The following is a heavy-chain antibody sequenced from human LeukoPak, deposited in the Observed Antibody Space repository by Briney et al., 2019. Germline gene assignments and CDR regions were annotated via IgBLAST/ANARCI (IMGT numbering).Heavy chain of an antibody. Sequence: ASVKVSCKASGYTFTSYGISWVRQAPGQGLEWMGWISAYNGNTNCAQKLQGRVTMTTDTSTSTAYMELRSLRSDDTAVYYCARGVVVPAAPYYYGMDVWGQGTTVTVSS. CDR2: ISAYNGNT. CDR1: GYTFTSYG. J-gene: IGHJ6*02. D-gene: IGHD2-2*01. CDR3: ARGVVVPAAPYYYGMDV. V-gene: IGHV1-18*01.